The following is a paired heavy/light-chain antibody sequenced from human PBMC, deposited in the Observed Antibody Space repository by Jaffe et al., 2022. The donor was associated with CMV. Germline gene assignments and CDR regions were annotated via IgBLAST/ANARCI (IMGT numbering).Light chain of an antibody. Sequence: IQLTQSPSSLSASVGDRVTITCRASQGISSYLAWYQQKPGKAPKLLIYAASTLQSGVPSRFSGSGSGTDFTLTISSLQPEDFATYYCQQLNSYPSYTFGQGTKLEIK. CDR2: AAS. J-gene: IGKJ2*01. CDR3: QQLNSYPSYT. V-gene: IGKV1-9*01. CDR1: QGISSY.
Heavy chain of an antibody. CDR3: ARDREDIVVVPAAFDP. J-gene: IGHJ5*02. Sequence: QVQLVQSGAEVKKPGASVKVSCKASGYTFTSYGISWVRQAPGQGLEWMGWISAYNGNTNYAQKLQGRVTMTTDTSTSTAYMELRSLRSDDTAVYYCARDREDIVVVPAAFDPWGQGTLVTVSS. CDR1: GYTFTSYG. D-gene: IGHD2-2*01. V-gene: IGHV1-18*04. CDR2: ISAYNGNT.